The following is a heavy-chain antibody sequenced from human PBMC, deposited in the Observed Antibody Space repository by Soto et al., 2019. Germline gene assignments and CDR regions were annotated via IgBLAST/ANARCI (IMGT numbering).Heavy chain of an antibody. V-gene: IGHV4-30-4*01. D-gene: IGHD3-22*01. J-gene: IGHJ4*02. Sequence: PSETLSLTCTVSGGSISSGDYHWSWIRQPPGKGLEWIGYIKYSGSTYYNPSLKSRVTISVDTSKNQFSLKLTSVTAADTAVYYCARAARFYDSSGYYDFDYWGQGALVTVSS. CDR3: ARAARFYDSSGYYDFDY. CDR2: IKYSGST. CDR1: GGSISSGDYH.